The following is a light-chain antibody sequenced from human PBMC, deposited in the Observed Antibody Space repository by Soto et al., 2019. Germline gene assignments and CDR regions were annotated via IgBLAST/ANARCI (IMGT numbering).Light chain of an antibody. CDR2: SAS. J-gene: IGKJ3*01. CDR3: QQSYSTLGVT. CDR1: QGIRND. Sequence: IQMTQSPSSLSASVGDGVTIACRASQGIRNDLGWYQQKPGKAPKLLIYSASSLQSGVPSRFSGSGSGTDFTLTISSLQPEDFATYYCQQSYSTLGVTFGPGTKVDIK. V-gene: IGKV1-39*01.